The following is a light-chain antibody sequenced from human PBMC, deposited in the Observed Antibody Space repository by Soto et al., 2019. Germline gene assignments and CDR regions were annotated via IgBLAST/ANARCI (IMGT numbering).Light chain of an antibody. J-gene: IGKJ2*01. CDR2: DAS. Sequence: DIQMTQSPSTLSASVGDRVTITCRASQSISSWLAWYQQKPGKAPKLLIYDASSLESGVPSRFSGSGSGTEFTLTVNSLQPDDTATYYCQQYNSYSTYTFGQGTKLEIK. CDR3: QQYNSYSTYT. CDR1: QSISSW. V-gene: IGKV1-5*01.